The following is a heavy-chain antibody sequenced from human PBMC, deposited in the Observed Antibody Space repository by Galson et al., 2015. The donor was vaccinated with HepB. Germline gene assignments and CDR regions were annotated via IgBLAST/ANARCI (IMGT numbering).Heavy chain of an antibody. CDR2: ISYDGSNK. Sequence: LRLSCAASGFPFSSYGMHWVRQAPGKGLEWVAVISYDGSNKYYADSVKGRFTISRDNSKNTLYMQMNSLRAEDTAVYYCAKASEDIVVVVAANFDYWGQGTLVTVSS. D-gene: IGHD2-15*01. CDR3: AKASEDIVVVVAANFDY. CDR1: GFPFSSYG. V-gene: IGHV3-30*18. J-gene: IGHJ4*02.